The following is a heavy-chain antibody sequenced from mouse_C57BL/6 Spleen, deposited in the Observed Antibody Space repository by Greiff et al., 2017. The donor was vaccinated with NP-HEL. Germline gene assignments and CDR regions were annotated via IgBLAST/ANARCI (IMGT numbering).Heavy chain of an antibody. Sequence: VQLQQSGPELVKPGASVKMSCKASGYTFTDYNMHWVKQSHGKSLEWIGYINPNNGGTSYNQKFKGKATLTVNKSSSTAYMELRSLTSEDSAVYYCARSTMVTTDFDYWGQGTTLTVSS. CDR1: GYTFTDYN. CDR2: INPNNGGT. V-gene: IGHV1-22*01. D-gene: IGHD2-1*01. CDR3: ARSTMVTTDFDY. J-gene: IGHJ2*01.